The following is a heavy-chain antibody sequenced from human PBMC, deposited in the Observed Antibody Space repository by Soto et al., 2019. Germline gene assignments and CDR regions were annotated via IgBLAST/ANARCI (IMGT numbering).Heavy chain of an antibody. Sequence: PSETLSLTCTVSGGSFSSGGYSWSWIRQPPGKGLEWIGYIYHSVSTYYNPSLKSRVTISVDRSKNQFSLKLSSVTAADTAVYYCARVPDRWGQGTLVTVSS. CDR2: IYHSVST. CDR1: GGSFSSGGYS. D-gene: IGHD2-2*01. V-gene: IGHV4-30-2*01. J-gene: IGHJ5*02. CDR3: ARVPDR.